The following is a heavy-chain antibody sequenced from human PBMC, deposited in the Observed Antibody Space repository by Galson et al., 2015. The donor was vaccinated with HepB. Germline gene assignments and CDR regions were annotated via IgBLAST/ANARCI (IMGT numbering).Heavy chain of an antibody. V-gene: IGHV3-30*04. CDR3: ARDHPKWTAGYPDY. D-gene: IGHD6-13*01. CDR2: ISYDGSNK. CDR1: GFTFSSYA. Sequence: SLRLSCAASGFTFSSYAMHWVRQAPGKGLEWVAVISYDGSNKYYADSVKGRFTISRDNSKNTLYLQMNSLRAEDTAVYYCARDHPKWTAGYPDYWGQGTLVTVSS. J-gene: IGHJ4*02.